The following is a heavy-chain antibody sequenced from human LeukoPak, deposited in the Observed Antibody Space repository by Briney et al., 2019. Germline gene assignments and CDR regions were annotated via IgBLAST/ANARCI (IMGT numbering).Heavy chain of an antibody. V-gene: IGHV4-30-2*01. CDR3: ARGVEGGKVFDY. CDR2: IYHSGST. D-gene: IGHD4-23*01. J-gene: IGHJ4*02. Sequence: SQALSLTCAVYGGSISSRGYSWSWTRQPPGKGLEWIGYIYHSGSTYYNPSLKSRVTISVDRSKNQFSLKLSSVTAADTAVYYCARGVEGGKVFDYWGRGTLVTVSS. CDR1: GGSISSRGYS.